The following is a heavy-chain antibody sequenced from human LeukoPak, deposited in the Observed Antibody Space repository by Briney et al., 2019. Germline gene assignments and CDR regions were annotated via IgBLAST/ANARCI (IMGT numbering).Heavy chain of an antibody. V-gene: IGHV3-74*01. CDR2: IDNDGRGT. CDR3: ARVPHIPLYGSGSRRWFDP. J-gene: IGHJ5*02. Sequence: GGSLRLSCAASGFTFSSYWMHWVRQAPGKGLVWVSRIDNDGRGTSYADSVKGRFTISRDNAKNRLYLQMNSLRAEDTAVYYCARVPHIPLYGSGSRRWFDPWGQGTLVTVSS. CDR1: GFTFSSYW. D-gene: IGHD3-10*01.